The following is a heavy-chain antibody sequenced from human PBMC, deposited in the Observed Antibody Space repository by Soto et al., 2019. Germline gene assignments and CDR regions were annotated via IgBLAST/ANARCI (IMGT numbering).Heavy chain of an antibody. J-gene: IGHJ4*02. CDR2: INHSGST. V-gene: IGHV4-34*01. D-gene: IGHD2-2*01. CDR3: ARALLGYCSSTSCPPFGYYFDY. Sequence: SETLSLTCAVYGGSFSGYYWSWIRQPPGKGLEWIGEINHSGSTNYNPSLKSRVTISVDTSKNQFSLKLSSVTAADTAVYYCARALLGYCSSTSCPPFGYYFDYWGQGTLVTVSS. CDR1: GGSFSGYY.